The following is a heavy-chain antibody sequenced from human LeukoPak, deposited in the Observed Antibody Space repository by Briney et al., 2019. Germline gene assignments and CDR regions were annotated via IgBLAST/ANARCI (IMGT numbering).Heavy chain of an antibody. Sequence: ASVKVSCKASGYTFTGYYMHWVRQAPGKGLEWMGWINHNSGGTNFAQKFQGRVTMTRDASISTAYMERSRLRSDDTAVYYCARTEGSSSGYYLNPNIYFVYWGQGTLVTVSS. CDR1: GYTFTGYY. D-gene: IGHD3-22*01. CDR3: ARTEGSSSGYYLNPNIYFVY. V-gene: IGHV1-2*02. J-gene: IGHJ4*02. CDR2: INHNSGGT.